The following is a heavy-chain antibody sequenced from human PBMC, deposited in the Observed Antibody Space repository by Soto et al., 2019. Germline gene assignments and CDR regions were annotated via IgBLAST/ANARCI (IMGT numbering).Heavy chain of an antibody. CDR2: IRSKANSYAT. V-gene: IGHV3-73*01. Sequence: LRLSCAASGFTFSGSAMHWVRQASGKGLEWVGRIRSKANSYATAYAASVKGRFTISRDDSKNTAYLQMNSLKTEDTAVYYCTRQLDCSGGSCRDYYYYYGMDVWGQGTTVTVSS. J-gene: IGHJ6*02. CDR3: TRQLDCSGGSCRDYYYYYGMDV. CDR1: GFTFSGSA. D-gene: IGHD2-15*01.